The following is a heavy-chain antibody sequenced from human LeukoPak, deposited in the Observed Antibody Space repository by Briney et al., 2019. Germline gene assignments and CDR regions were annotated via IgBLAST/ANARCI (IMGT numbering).Heavy chain of an antibody. D-gene: IGHD2-8*01. Sequence: PSETLSLTCAVYGGSFSGYYWSWIRQPPGKGLEWIGEINHSGSTNYNPSLKSRVTISVDTSKNQFSLKLSSVTAADTAVYYCATTYCTNGVCYLDYWGQGTLVTVSS. V-gene: IGHV4-34*01. CDR2: INHSGST. CDR3: ATTYCTNGVCYLDY. CDR1: GGSFSGYY. J-gene: IGHJ4*02.